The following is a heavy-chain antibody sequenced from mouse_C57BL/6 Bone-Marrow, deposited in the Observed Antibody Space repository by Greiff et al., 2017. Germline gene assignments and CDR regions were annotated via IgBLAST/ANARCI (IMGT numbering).Heavy chain of an antibody. V-gene: IGHV5-6*02. CDR2: ISSGGSYT. D-gene: IGHD2-3*01. J-gene: IGHJ4*01. CDR3: ARRGYSYAMDY. CDR1: GFTFSSYG. Sequence: EVKLVESGGDLVKPGGSLKLSCAASGFTFSSYGMSWVRQTPDKRLEWVATISSGGSYTYYPDSVKGRVTISRDNAKNTLYLQMSSLKSEDTAMYYCARRGYSYAMDYWGQGTSVTVSS.